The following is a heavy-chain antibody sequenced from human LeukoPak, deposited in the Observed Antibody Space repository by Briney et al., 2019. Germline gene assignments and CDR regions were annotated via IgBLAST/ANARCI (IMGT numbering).Heavy chain of an antibody. CDR1: GGSISSYY. J-gene: IGHJ4*02. V-gene: IGHV4-4*08. CDR2: IYSSGST. D-gene: IGHD2/OR15-2a*01. Sequence: SETLSLTCTVSGGSISSYYWSWIRQPPGKGLEWIGYIYSSGSTYYNPSLKSRVTISVDTSKNQFSLKLTSVTAADTGVYYCASDERNFDYWGQGTLVTVAS. CDR3: ASDERNFDY.